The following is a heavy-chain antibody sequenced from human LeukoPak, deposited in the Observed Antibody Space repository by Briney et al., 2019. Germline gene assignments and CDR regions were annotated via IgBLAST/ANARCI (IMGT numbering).Heavy chain of an antibody. J-gene: IGHJ3*02. D-gene: IGHD1/OR15-1a*01. CDR3: AKEPDACITGTTRDAFDI. Sequence: GGSLRLSCAASGFTFSSYWMHWVLPAPGKGLGWVSRINTDGSSTSYADSVKGRFTISRDNAKNTLYLQMNSLRAEDTAVYYCAKEPDACITGTTRDAFDIWGQGTMVTVSS. V-gene: IGHV3-74*01. CDR2: INTDGSST. CDR1: GFTFSSYW.